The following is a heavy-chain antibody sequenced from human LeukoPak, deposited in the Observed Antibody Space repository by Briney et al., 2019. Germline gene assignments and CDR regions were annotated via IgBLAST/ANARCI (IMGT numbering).Heavy chain of an antibody. Sequence: GGSLRLSCAASGFTLSSYSMSWVRQAPGKGLEWISVISGNGDIKIYADSVKGRFTISRDNSKDTLHLQMNGLSAEDTAVYYRARDPRRFDYWGQGTLVTVSS. CDR2: ISGNGDIK. CDR1: GFTLSSYS. V-gene: IGHV3-23*01. CDR3: ARDPRRFDY. D-gene: IGHD6-25*01. J-gene: IGHJ4*02.